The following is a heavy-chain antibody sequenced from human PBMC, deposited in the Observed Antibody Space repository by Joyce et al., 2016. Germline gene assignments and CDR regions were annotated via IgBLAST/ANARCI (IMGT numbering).Heavy chain of an antibody. D-gene: IGHD1-26*01. CDR1: GGSFSGYY. Sequence: QVQLQQWGAGLLKPSETLSLTCAVYGGSFSGYYWSWIRQPPGKGLEWIGEINHSGSTNQNPSLKSRVTISVDTSENQFSLKLSSVTAADTAVYYCARGKYSGNYYVYWGQGTLVTVSS. CDR2: INHSGST. V-gene: IGHV4-34*01. J-gene: IGHJ4*02. CDR3: ARGKYSGNYYVY.